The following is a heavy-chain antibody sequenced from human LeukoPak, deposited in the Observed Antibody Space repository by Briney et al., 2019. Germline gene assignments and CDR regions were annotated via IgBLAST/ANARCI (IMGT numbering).Heavy chain of an antibody. D-gene: IGHD3-10*01. J-gene: IGHJ4*02. V-gene: IGHV3-21*01. CDR1: GVIISSYA. CDR2: ISSSSSYI. Sequence: GGSLRLSCAASGVIISSYAMSWVRQAPGKGLEWVSSISSSSSYIYYADSVKGRFTISRDNAKNSLYLQMNSLRAEDTAVYYCAREGEMSYWGQGTLVTVSS. CDR3: AREGEMSY.